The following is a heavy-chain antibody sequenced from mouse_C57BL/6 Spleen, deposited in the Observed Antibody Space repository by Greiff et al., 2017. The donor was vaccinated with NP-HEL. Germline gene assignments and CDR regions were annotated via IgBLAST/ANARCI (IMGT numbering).Heavy chain of an antibody. V-gene: IGHV5-4*01. CDR1: GFTFSSYA. Sequence: EVKLMESGGGLVKPGGSLKLSCAASGFTFSSYAMSWVRQTPEKRLEWVATISDGGSYTYYPDNVKGRFTISRDNAKNNLYLQMSHLKSEDTAMYYCARDRGTTVVPHYFDYWGQGTTLTVSS. J-gene: IGHJ2*01. CDR3: ARDRGTTVVPHYFDY. D-gene: IGHD1-1*01. CDR2: ISDGGSYT.